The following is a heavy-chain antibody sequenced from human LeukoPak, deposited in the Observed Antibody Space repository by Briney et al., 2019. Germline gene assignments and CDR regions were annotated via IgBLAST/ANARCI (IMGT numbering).Heavy chain of an antibody. J-gene: IGHJ4*02. D-gene: IGHD1-14*01. V-gene: IGHV4-59*12. CDR1: GGSISSYY. CDR3: ARGTWRAPTSPFDY. CDR2: IYYSGST. Sequence: SETLSLTCTVSGGSISSYYWSWIRQPPGKGLEWIGYIYYSGSTNYNPSLKSRVTISVDTSKNQFSLKPSSVTAADTAVYYCARGTWRAPTSPFDYWGQGTLVAVSS.